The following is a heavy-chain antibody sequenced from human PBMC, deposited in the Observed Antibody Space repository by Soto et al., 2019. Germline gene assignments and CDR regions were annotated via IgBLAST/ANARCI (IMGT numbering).Heavy chain of an antibody. V-gene: IGHV4-59*01. D-gene: IGHD5-12*01. J-gene: IGHJ5*02. CDR1: GGSISSYY. CDR2: IYYSGST. Sequence: SETLSLTCTVSGGSISSYYWSWIRQPPGKGLEWIGYIYYSGSTNYNPSLKSRVTISVDTSKNQFALKLSSVTAADTAVYYCARGHIDVAATGWFDPWGQGTLVTVSS. CDR3: ARGHIDVAATGWFDP.